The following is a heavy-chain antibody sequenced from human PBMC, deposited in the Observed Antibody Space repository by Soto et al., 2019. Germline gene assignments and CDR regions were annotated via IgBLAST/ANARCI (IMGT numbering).Heavy chain of an antibody. J-gene: IGHJ5*02. CDR1: GYSFTSYW. CDR3: ARLGAFGVVMEAGFDP. Sequence: PGESLKISCKGSGYSFTSYWIGWVRQMPGKGLEWMGIIYPGDSDTRYSPPFQGQVTISADKSISTAYLQWSSLKASDTAMYYCARLGAFGVVMEAGFDPWGQGTLVTVSS. V-gene: IGHV5-51*01. CDR2: IYPGDSDT. D-gene: IGHD3-3*01.